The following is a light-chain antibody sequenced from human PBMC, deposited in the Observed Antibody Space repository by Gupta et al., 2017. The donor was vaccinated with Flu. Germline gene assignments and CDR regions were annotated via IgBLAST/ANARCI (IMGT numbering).Light chain of an antibody. Sequence: ERATRSCRASQSVSATYLAWYQQKPGQAPRLLIYGASSRATGIPDRFSGSGSGTDFTLTISRLEPEDFALYYCQQCGDSPWTFGQGTKVEIK. J-gene: IGKJ1*01. CDR3: QQCGDSPWT. CDR1: QSVSATY. V-gene: IGKV3-20*01. CDR2: GAS.